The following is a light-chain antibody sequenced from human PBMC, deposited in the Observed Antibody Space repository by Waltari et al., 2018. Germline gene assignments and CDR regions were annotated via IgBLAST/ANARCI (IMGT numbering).Light chain of an antibody. Sequence: QSALTQPPSASGSPGQSVTISCTGTSSDVGGYDYVSWYQQHPGKAHKLMIYEADKRPSGVPDRFSGSKSGNTASLTVSGLQAEDEADYYCSSYAGSTLMFGGGTKLTVL. CDR1: SSDVGGYDY. V-gene: IGLV2-8*01. CDR3: SSYAGSTLM. CDR2: EAD. J-gene: IGLJ3*02.